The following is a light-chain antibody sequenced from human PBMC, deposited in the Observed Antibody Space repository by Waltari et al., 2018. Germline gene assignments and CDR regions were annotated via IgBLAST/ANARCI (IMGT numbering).Light chain of an antibody. Sequence: QSALTPPASVSGSPGPPIPISCTGTNSDLDAYYYVSWYQQHPGKAPKLILYDVSGRPSGISNRFSGSKSDNTASLTISGLQDEDEADYYCSSYATSNTVVFGGGTKVTVL. V-gene: IGLV2-14*03. CDR3: SSYATSNTVV. CDR1: NSDLDAYYY. J-gene: IGLJ2*01. CDR2: DVS.